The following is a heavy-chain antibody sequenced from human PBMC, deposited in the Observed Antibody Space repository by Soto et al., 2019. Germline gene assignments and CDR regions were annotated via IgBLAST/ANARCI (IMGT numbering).Heavy chain of an antibody. J-gene: IGHJ6*03. CDR3: ARQGHYYYYRSYSMDV. D-gene: IGHD4-17*01. CDR1: GGSFSGYY. Sequence: SETLSLTCAVYGGSFSGYYWSWIRQPPGKGLEWIGEINHSGSTNYNPSLRSRVTISVDTSKNQFSLKLSSVTAADTAVYYCARQGHYYYYRSYSMDVWGKGTTVTVSS. CDR2: INHSGST. V-gene: IGHV4-34*01.